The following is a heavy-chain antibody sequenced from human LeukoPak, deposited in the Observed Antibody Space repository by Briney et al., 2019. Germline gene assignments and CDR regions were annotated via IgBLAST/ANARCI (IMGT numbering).Heavy chain of an antibody. V-gene: IGHV3-21*01. CDR2: ISSSSSYI. CDR1: GFTFSSYS. CDR3: ASVGPTTGGSYWYFDL. J-gene: IGHJ2*01. D-gene: IGHD2-8*02. Sequence: GGSLRLSCAASGFTFSSYSMNWVRQAPGKGLVWVSSISSSSSYIYYADSVKGRFTISRDNARNSLYLQMNSLRAEDTAVYYCASVGPTTGGSYWYFDLWGRGTLVTVSS.